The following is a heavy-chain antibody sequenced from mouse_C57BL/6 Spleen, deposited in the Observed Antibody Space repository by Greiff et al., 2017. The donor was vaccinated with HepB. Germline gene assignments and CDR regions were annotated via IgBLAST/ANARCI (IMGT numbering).Heavy chain of an antibody. CDR3: AIITTTY. J-gene: IGHJ3*01. Sequence: EVHLVESGPGLVKPSQSLSLTCSVTGYSITSGYYWNWIRQFPGNKLEWMGYISYDGSNNYNPSLKNRISITRDTSKNQFFLKLNSVTTEDTATYYCAIITTTYWGQGTLVTVSA. CDR2: ISYDGSN. V-gene: IGHV3-6*01. D-gene: IGHD1-2*01. CDR1: GYSITSGYY.